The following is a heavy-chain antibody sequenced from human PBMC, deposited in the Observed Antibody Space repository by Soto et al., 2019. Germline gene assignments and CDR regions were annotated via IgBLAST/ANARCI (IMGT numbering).Heavy chain of an antibody. V-gene: IGHV4-34*01. J-gene: IGHJ3*02. CDR3: ARVERGAATTGDDAFDI. CDR2: MSHSDGT. D-gene: IGHD1-1*01. CDR1: GCFVTSGSYY. Sequence: QVQLQPWGAGLLKPSETLSLTCAGYGCFVTSGSYYWSWIRQPPGKGLEWLGAMSHSDGTHCNPSLSGRVAMSVDTAKNQSTLKMSSVAAADTARYYCARVERGAATTGDDAFDIWGPGTMVTVSS.